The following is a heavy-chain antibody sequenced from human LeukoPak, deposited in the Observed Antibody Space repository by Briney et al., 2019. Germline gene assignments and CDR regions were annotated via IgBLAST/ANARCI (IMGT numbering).Heavy chain of an antibody. CDR2: IYYSGST. V-gene: IGHV4-39*01. CDR3: ARHVGRIVRFDY. Sequence: SETLSLTCTVSGGSISSSSYYWGWIRQPPGKGLEWIGSIYYSGSTYYNPPLKSRVTISVDTSKNQFSLKLSSVTAADTAVYYCARHVGRIVRFDYWGQGTLVTVSS. D-gene: IGHD1-26*01. CDR1: GGSISSSSYY. J-gene: IGHJ4*02.